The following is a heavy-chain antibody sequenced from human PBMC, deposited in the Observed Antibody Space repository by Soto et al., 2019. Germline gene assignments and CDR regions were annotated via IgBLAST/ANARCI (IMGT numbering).Heavy chain of an antibody. Sequence: LRLSCAASGFTFSSYAMHWVRQAPGKGLEWVAVISYDGSNKYYADSVKGRFTISRDNSKNTLYLQMNSLRAEDTAVYYCARDLRLRSGYDLPLNWGQGTLVTVSS. J-gene: IGHJ4*02. CDR3: ARDLRLRSGYDLPLN. CDR2: ISYDGSNK. D-gene: IGHD5-12*01. CDR1: GFTFSSYA. V-gene: IGHV3-30-3*01.